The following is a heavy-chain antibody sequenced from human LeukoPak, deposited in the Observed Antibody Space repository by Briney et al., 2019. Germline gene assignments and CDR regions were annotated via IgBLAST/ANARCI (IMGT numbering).Heavy chain of an antibody. CDR1: GGSMRNYY. Sequence: KPSETLSLTCAVSGGSMRNYYWSWIRQPPGKGLEWIGYTYDSGSSSYNPSLRSRVSISIDTSKNRFSLNLSSVTAADTAVYYCARGWASSWYYFDFWGQGTLVTVSS. CDR3: ARGWASSWYYFDF. D-gene: IGHD2-2*01. CDR2: TYDSGSS. J-gene: IGHJ4*02. V-gene: IGHV4-59*01.